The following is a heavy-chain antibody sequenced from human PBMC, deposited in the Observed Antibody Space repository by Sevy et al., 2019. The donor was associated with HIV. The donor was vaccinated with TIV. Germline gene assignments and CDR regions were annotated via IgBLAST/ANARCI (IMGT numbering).Heavy chain of an antibody. CDR1: GFTFTNYG. CDR2: ISNSSANT. J-gene: IGHJ4*02. Sequence: GGSRRLSCAASGFTFTNYGMHWVRQAPGKGLEWVSGISNSSANTYYADSVRGRFTVSRDNSKNTVYLQLNSLRAEDTAIYYCAKEWTLLSDWYGEFDYWGQGTLVTVSS. V-gene: IGHV3-23*01. D-gene: IGHD6-19*01. CDR3: AKEWTLLSDWYGEFDY.